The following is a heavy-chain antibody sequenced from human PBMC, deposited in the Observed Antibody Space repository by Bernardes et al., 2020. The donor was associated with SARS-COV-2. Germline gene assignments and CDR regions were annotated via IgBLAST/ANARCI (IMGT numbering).Heavy chain of an antibody. D-gene: IGHD1-20*01. CDR2: IKSDGSSI. CDR3: TRVLTGRNGAFDI. Sequence: VGSLRLSCAASGFTFSSYWMHWVRQSPGKGLVWVSRIKSDGSSISYADSVKGRFTISRDNAKNTLYLQMNSLRDEDTAVYYCTRVLTGRNGAFDIWGQGTMVTVSS. J-gene: IGHJ3*02. CDR1: GFTFSSYW. V-gene: IGHV3-74*01.